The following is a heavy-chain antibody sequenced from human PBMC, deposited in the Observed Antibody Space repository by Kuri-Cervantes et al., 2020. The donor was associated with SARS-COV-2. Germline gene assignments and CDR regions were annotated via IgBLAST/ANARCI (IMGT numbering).Heavy chain of an antibody. Sequence: GSLRLSCAVYGGSFSGYYWSWIRQPPGKGLEWIGEINHSGSTNYNPSLKSRVTTSVDTSKNQFSLKLSSVTAADTAVYYCARGGYDSSGYYYGLGFDYWGQGTLVTVSS. CDR3: ARGGYDSSGYYYGLGFDY. D-gene: IGHD3-22*01. CDR2: INHSGST. CDR1: GGSFSGYY. V-gene: IGHV4-34*01. J-gene: IGHJ4*02.